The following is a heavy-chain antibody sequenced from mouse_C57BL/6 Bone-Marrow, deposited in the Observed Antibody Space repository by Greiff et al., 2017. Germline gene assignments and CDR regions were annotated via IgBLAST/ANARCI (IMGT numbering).Heavy chain of an antibody. CDR2: IDPSDSYT. CDR3: ARHLGYYGSSYPFYAMDY. D-gene: IGHD1-1*01. CDR1: GYTFTSYW. Sequence: QVQLQQPGAELVMPGASVKLSCKASGYTFTSYWMHWVKQRPGQGLEWIGEIDPSDSYTNYNQKFKGKSTLTVDKSSSTAYMQLSSLTSEDSAVYYCARHLGYYGSSYPFYAMDYWGQGTSVTFSS. V-gene: IGHV1-69*01. J-gene: IGHJ4*01.